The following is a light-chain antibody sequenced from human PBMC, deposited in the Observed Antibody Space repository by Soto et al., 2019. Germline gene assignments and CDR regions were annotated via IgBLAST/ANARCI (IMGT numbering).Light chain of an antibody. CDR3: AAWDDNLYGPV. CDR2: GSN. CDR1: RSNIGSNP. J-gene: IGLJ2*01. Sequence: QPVLAQPPSASGTPGQRVAISCSGTRSNIGSNPVNWFQQLPGTAPKLLIYGSNQRPSGVPDRFSGSKSGTSASLAISGLQSEDEADYYCAAWDDNLYGPVFGGGTKLTVL. V-gene: IGLV1-44*01.